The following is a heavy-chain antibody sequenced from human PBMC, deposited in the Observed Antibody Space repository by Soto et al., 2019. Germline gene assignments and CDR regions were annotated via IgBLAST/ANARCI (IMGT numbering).Heavy chain of an antibody. CDR3: ATDEFCTSATCQVGNWLDP. V-gene: IGHV4-34*01. D-gene: IGHD2-2*01. J-gene: IGHJ5*02. Sequence: SETLSLTCVVYGGSFSGYYWSWIRQSPGKGLEWIGGINHRGSTNYNPSLESRVTISVDTSKNQFSLKLPSVTAADTAMYYCATDEFCTSATCQVGNWLDPWGQGTLVTVSS. CDR1: GGSFSGYY. CDR2: INHRGST.